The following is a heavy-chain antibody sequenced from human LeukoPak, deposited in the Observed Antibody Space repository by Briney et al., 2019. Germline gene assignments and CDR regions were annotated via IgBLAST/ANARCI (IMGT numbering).Heavy chain of an antibody. CDR2: IYYSGST. V-gene: IGHV4-39*01. Sequence: MSSETLSLTCTVSGGSISSSSYYWGWIRQPPGKGLEWIGSIYYSGSTYYNPSLKSRVTISVDTSKNQFSLKLSSVTAADTAVYYCARHLWGDALDYWGQGTLVTVSS. CDR1: GGSISSSSYY. CDR3: ARHLWGDALDY. J-gene: IGHJ4*02. D-gene: IGHD2-21*01.